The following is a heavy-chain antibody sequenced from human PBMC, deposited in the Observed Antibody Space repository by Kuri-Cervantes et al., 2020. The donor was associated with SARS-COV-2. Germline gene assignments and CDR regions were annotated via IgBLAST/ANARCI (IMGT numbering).Heavy chain of an antibody. V-gene: IGHV1-46*01. CDR1: GYTFTSYY. J-gene: IGHJ4*02. CDR2: INPSGGST. CDR3: AREAWFGELLGLFDY. Sequence: ASVKVSCKASGYTFTSYYMHWVRQAPGQGLEWMGIINPSGGSTSYAQKFQGRVTMTRDTSTSTVYMELSSLRSEDTAVYYCAREAWFGELLGLFDYWGQGTLVTVSS. D-gene: IGHD3-10*01.